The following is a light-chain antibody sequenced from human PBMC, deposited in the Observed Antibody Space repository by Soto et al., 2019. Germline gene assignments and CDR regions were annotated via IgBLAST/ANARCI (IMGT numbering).Light chain of an antibody. CDR1: QSISSY. J-gene: IGKJ1*01. V-gene: IGKV1-39*01. CDR3: QQTSNTLPWA. CDR2: AAS. Sequence: DIQMTQSPSSLSASVGDRVTITCRASQSISSYLNWYQQKPGKAPKLLINAASSLQSGVPSRFSGSGSGTDFTLTINSLQPEDFATYYCQQTSNTLPWAFGQGTKVEIK.